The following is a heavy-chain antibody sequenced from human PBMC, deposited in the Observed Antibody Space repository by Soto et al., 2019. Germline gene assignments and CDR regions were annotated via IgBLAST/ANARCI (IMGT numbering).Heavy chain of an antibody. J-gene: IGHJ6*03. V-gene: IGHV4-59*12. CDR3: ARVIAVVVPAAMPDRWVYYYYYMDV. Sequence: SETLSLTCSVSSGSISDNYWGWIRQPPGKGLEWIGNMFYTGSTNYNPSLKSRVTISVDTSKNQFSLKLSSVTAADTAVYYCARVIAVVVPAAMPDRWVYYYYYMDVWGKGTTVTVSS. CDR1: SGSISDNY. CDR2: MFYTGST. D-gene: IGHD2-2*01.